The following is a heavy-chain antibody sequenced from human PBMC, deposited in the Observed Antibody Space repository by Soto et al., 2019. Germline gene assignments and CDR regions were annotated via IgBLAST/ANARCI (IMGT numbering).Heavy chain of an antibody. CDR1: GYTFTGYY. CDR2: INPNSGGT. V-gene: IGHV1-2*02. Sequence: QVQLVQSGAEVKKPGASVKVSCKASGYTFTGYYMHWVRQAPGQGLEWMGWINPNSGGTNYAQKIQGRVTMTRDTSISTAYMELSRLRSDDTAVYYCARDGGGEQLVSRWFDPWGQGTLVTVSS. CDR3: ARDGGGEQLVSRWFDP. D-gene: IGHD6-6*01. J-gene: IGHJ5*02.